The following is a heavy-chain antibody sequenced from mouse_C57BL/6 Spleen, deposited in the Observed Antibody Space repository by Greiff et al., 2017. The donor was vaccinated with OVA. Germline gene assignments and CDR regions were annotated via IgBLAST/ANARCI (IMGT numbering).Heavy chain of an antibody. CDR1: CYTFTSYT. Sequence: QVQLQQSGAELARPGASVKMSCKASCYTFTSYTMHWVKQRPGQGLEWIGYINPSSGYTKYNQKFKDKATLTADKSSSTAYMQLSSLTSEDSAVYYCARTYGSSHYYAMDYWGQGTSVTVSS. V-gene: IGHV1-4*01. CDR3: ARTYGSSHYYAMDY. J-gene: IGHJ4*01. D-gene: IGHD1-1*01. CDR2: INPSSGYT.